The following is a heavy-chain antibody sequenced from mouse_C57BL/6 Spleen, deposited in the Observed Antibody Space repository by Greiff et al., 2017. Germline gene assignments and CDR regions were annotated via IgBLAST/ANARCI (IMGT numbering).Heavy chain of an antibody. J-gene: IGHJ2*01. CDR2: ISSGGDYI. V-gene: IGHV5-9-1*02. CDR1: GFTFSSYA. D-gene: IGHD1-1*02. Sequence: EVMLVESGEGLVKPGGSLKLSCAASGFTFSSYAMSWVRQTPEKRLEGVAYISSGGDYIYYADTVKGRFTISRDNARNTLYLQMSSLKSDDTAMYYCTREGGNYFDYWGQGTTLTVSS. CDR3: TREGGNYFDY.